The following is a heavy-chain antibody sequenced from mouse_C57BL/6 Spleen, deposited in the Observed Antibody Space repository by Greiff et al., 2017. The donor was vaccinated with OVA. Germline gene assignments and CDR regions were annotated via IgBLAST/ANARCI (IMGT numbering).Heavy chain of an antibody. D-gene: IGHD1-1*01. CDR1: GFTFSDYG. CDR3: ARDYYCSEAMDY. CDR2: ISSGSSTI. Sequence: VQLKESGGGLVKPGGSLKLSCAASGFTFSDYGMHWVRQAPEKGLEWVAYISSGSSTIYYADTVKGRFTISRDNAKNNLFLQMTSLRSEDTAMYYCARDYYCSEAMDYWGQGTSVTVSS. J-gene: IGHJ4*01. V-gene: IGHV5-17*01.